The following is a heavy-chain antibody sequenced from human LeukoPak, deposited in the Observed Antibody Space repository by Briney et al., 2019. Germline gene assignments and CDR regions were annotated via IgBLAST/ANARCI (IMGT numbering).Heavy chain of an antibody. CDR3: ARSSYSGSSMRSLWYFDL. J-gene: IGHJ2*01. V-gene: IGHV4-39*07. D-gene: IGHD1-26*01. Sequence: SETLSLTCIVSGASISSGSYYWGWIRQPPGKGLEWIGSIHNSGSTYYNPSLKSRVTISVDTSKNQFSLKLSSVTAADTAVYYCARSSYSGSSMRSLWYFDLWGRGTLVTVSS. CDR1: GASISSGSYY. CDR2: IHNSGST.